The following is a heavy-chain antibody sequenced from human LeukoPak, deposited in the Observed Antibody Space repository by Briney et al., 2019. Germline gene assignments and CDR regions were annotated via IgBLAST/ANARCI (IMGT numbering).Heavy chain of an antibody. D-gene: IGHD3-16*01. Sequence: PGVSLRLSCKTSGFIFSNYAMHWVRQAPGKGLDWVAMIWHAGATKFYADSVKGRFTISRDNSKDTLYLQMDSLRAEDTAVFYCARELLGEGPDAFDVWGQGTIVTVSS. J-gene: IGHJ3*01. CDR2: IWHAGATK. CDR3: ARELLGEGPDAFDV. CDR1: GFIFSNYA. V-gene: IGHV3-33*01.